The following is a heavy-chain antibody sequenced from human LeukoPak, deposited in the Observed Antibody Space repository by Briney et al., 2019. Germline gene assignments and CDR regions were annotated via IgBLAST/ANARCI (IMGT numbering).Heavy chain of an antibody. CDR2: IYYSGST. D-gene: IGHD6-19*01. V-gene: IGHV4-59*08. J-gene: IGHJ5*02. Sequence: SETLSLTCTVSGGSISSYYWSWIRQPPGKGLEWIGYIYYSGSTNYNPSLKSRVTISVDTSKNQFTLKLSSVTAADTAVYYCASLYSSGWYIYPWGQGTLVTVSS. CDR3: ASLYSSGWYIYP. CDR1: GGSISSYY.